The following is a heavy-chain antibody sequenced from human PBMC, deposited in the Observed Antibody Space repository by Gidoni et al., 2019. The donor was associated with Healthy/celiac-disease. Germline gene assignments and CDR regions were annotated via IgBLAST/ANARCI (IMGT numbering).Heavy chain of an antibody. CDR1: GFTFSRYA. J-gene: IGHJ3*02. CDR3: ARGSKQTYYDILTGYGGGSAFDI. V-gene: IGHV3-30*04. Sequence: QVQLVESGGGVVQPGRSLRLSCAASGFTFSRYAMHWVLQAPGKGLEWVAVISYDGSNKYYADSVKGRFTISRDNSKNTLYLQMNSLRAEDTAVYYCARGSKQTYYDILTGYGGGSAFDIWGQGTMVTVSS. CDR2: ISYDGSNK. D-gene: IGHD3-9*01.